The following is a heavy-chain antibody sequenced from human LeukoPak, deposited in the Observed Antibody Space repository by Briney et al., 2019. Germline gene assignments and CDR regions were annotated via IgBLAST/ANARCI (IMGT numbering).Heavy chain of an antibody. Sequence: SETLSLTCAVYGGSFSGYYWSWIRQPPGKGLEWIGEINHSGSTNYNPSLKSRVTISVDTSKNQFSLKLSSVTAADTAVYYCARHLTSGWRLSGFDIWGQGTMVTVSS. CDR3: ARHLTSGWRLSGFDI. CDR1: GGSFSGYY. V-gene: IGHV4-34*01. CDR2: INHSGST. J-gene: IGHJ3*02. D-gene: IGHD6-19*01.